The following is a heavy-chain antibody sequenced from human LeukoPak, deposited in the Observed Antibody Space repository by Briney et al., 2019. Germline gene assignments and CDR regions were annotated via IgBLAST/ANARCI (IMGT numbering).Heavy chain of an antibody. CDR2: ISYDGSNK. CDR3: ARAVLLQAYYYGMDV. V-gene: IGHV3-30-3*01. Sequence: PGGSLRLSCAASGFTFSSYAMHWVRQAPGKGLEWVAVISYDGSNKYYADSVKGRFTISRDNSKNTLYLQMNSLRAEDTAVYYCARAVLLQAYYYGMDVWGQGTTVTVSS. D-gene: IGHD2/OR15-2a*01. J-gene: IGHJ6*02. CDR1: GFTFSSYA.